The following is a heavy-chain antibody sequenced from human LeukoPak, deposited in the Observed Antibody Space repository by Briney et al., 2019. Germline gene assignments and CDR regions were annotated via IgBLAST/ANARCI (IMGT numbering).Heavy chain of an antibody. Sequence: GASVKVSCKASVYTFTGYYMHWVRQAPGQGLEWMGWINPNSGGTNYAQKFQGRVTMTRDTSISTAYMELSRLRSDDTAVYYCARTTPWLPQGEFDYWGQGTLVTVSS. V-gene: IGHV1-2*02. J-gene: IGHJ4*02. CDR1: VYTFTGYY. CDR2: INPNSGGT. D-gene: IGHD6-19*01. CDR3: ARTTPWLPQGEFDY.